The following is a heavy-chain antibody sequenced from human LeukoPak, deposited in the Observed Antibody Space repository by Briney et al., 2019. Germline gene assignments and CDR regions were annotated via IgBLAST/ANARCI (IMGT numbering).Heavy chain of an antibody. CDR1: GYTFTGYY. V-gene: IGHV1-2*02. CDR2: INPNSGGT. J-gene: IGHJ6*03. CDR3: ARDGQYYDFWSGYYYYYMDV. Sequence: ASVKVSCKASGYTFTGYYMHWVRQAPGQGLEWMGWINPNSGGTNYAQKFQGRVTMTGDTSISTAYMELSRLRSDDTAVYYCARDGQYYDFWSGYYYYYMDVWGKGTTVTVSS. D-gene: IGHD3-3*01.